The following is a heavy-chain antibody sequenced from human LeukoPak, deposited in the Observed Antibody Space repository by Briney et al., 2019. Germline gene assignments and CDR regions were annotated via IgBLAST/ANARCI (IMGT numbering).Heavy chain of an antibody. D-gene: IGHD2-15*01. J-gene: IGHJ2*01. CDR2: IYYSGST. V-gene: IGHV4-59*08. Sequence: KPSETLSLTCTVSGGSISSCYWSWIRQPPGKGLEWIGYIYYSGSTNYNPSLKSRVTISVDTSKNQFSLKLSSVTAADTAVYYCARPIVGYCSGGSCYSGYWYFDLWGRGTLVTVSS. CDR1: GGSISSCY. CDR3: ARPIVGYCSGGSCYSGYWYFDL.